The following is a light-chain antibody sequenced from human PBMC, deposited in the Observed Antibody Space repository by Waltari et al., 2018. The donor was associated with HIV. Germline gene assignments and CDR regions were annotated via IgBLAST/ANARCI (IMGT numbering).Light chain of an antibody. V-gene: IGKV3-20*01. CDR1: QSVSSSY. J-gene: IGKJ1*01. CDR2: AAS. Sequence: EIVLTQSPGTLSLSPGERATLSCRASQSVSSSYLAWYQQKPGQAPRLLIYAASSTATDIPARFSGRGSGTDFTLSISRLEPEDCAIYYCQQYDTSPWTFGQGTKVEIK. CDR3: QQYDTSPWT.